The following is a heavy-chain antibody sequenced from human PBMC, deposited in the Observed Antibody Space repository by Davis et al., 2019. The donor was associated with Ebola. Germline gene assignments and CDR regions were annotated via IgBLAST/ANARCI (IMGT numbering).Heavy chain of an antibody. V-gene: IGHV1-2*05. J-gene: IGHJ5*02. CDR2: INPNSGGT. CDR3: ARTPLEWLFKDPFDR. Sequence: AASVKVSCKASGYTFTGYYMHWVRQAPGQGLEWMGRINPNSGGTNYAQKFQGRVTMTRDTSISTAYMELSRLRSDDTDVYYCARTPLEWLFKDPFDRWGQGTLVTVSS. CDR1: GYTFTGYY. D-gene: IGHD3-3*01.